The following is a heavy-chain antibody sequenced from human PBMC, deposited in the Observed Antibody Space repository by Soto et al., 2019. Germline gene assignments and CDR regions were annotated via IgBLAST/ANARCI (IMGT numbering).Heavy chain of an antibody. CDR2: INPNSGGT. D-gene: IGHD4-17*01. J-gene: IGHJ4*02. CDR3: ARRAVTSTAYYFDF. CDR1: GYTFTGYY. Sequence: ASVKVSCKASGYTFTGYYMHWVRQAPGQGLEWMGWINPNSGGTNYAQKFQGRVTMTRDTSISTAYMELSRLRSDDSAVYYCARRAVTSTAYYFDFWGQGTLVTVSS. V-gene: IGHV1-2*02.